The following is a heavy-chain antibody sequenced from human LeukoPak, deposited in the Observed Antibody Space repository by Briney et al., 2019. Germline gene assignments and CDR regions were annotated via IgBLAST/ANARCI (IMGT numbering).Heavy chain of an antibody. J-gene: IGHJ3*02. V-gene: IGHV4-34*01. Sequence: SETLSLTCAVYGGSFSGYYWSWIRQPPGKGLEWIGEINHSGSTNYNPSLKSRVTISVDTSKNQFSLKLSSVTAADTAVCYCARRPTGYCSSTSCYRGKGAAFDIWGQGTMVTVSS. CDR2: INHSGST. CDR1: GGSFSGYY. D-gene: IGHD2-2*02. CDR3: ARRPTGYCSSTSCYRGKGAAFDI.